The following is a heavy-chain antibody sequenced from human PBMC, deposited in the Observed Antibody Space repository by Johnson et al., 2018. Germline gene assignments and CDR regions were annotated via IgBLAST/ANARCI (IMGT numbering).Heavy chain of an antibody. Sequence: EVQLLESGGGVVQPGRSLRLSCAASGFTFSSYGMHWVRRAPGKGLEWVANIKQDGSEKYYVDSVKGRVTISRDNAKNSLYLQMNSLRAEDTAVYYCARDIIVADEVGDYYYYGMDVWGQGTTVTVSS. CDR3: ARDIIVADEVGDYYYYGMDV. CDR1: GFTFSSYG. D-gene: IGHD5-12*01. V-gene: IGHV3-7*01. J-gene: IGHJ6*02. CDR2: IKQDGSEK.